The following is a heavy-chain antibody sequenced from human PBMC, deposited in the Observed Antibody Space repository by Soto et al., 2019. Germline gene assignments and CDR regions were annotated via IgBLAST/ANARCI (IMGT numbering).Heavy chain of an antibody. V-gene: IGHV3-23*01. CDR3: AKVQGAYDYGDFGFDY. CDR1: GFTFNSYA. Sequence: GGSLRLSCAASGFTFNSYAMSWVRQAPGKGLEWVSAISGSGGNTYYADSVKGRFTISRDNSKSTLYLQMNSLRAEDTAVYYCAKVQGAYDYGDFGFDYWGQGTLVTVSS. J-gene: IGHJ4*02. CDR2: ISGSGGNT. D-gene: IGHD4-17*01.